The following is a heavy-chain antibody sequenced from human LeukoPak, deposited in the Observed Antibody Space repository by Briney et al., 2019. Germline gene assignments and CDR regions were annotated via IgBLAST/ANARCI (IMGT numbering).Heavy chain of an antibody. Sequence: SETLSLTCTVSGGSISSSGFYWGWIRQPPGKGLDWVGNIYYSGTTYYNPSLKSRVTISVDTSKNQFSLKLSSVTAADTAVYYCARRGYDSSGYYHNYWGQGTLVTVSS. CDR1: GGSISSSGFY. J-gene: IGHJ4*02. CDR2: IYYSGTT. CDR3: ARRGYDSSGYYHNY. D-gene: IGHD3-22*01. V-gene: IGHV4-39*01.